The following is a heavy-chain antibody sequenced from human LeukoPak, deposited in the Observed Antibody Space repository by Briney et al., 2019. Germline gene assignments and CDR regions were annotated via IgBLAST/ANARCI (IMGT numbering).Heavy chain of an antibody. CDR3: VNCGGSGSGWYSGY. Sequence: QSGGSLRLSCVASGFTFSSYAMNWVRQAPGKGLEWVSTISGSGGSTYCADSVKGRFTISRDNSKNTLYLQMNSLRAEDTAVYYCVNCGGSGSGWYSGYWGQGTLVTVSS. CDR2: ISGSGGST. D-gene: IGHD6-19*01. J-gene: IGHJ4*02. V-gene: IGHV3-23*01. CDR1: GFTFSSYA.